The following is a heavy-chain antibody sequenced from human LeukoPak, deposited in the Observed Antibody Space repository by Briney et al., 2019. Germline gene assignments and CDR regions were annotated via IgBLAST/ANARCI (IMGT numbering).Heavy chain of an antibody. CDR3: ARGGSYLSAFDI. Sequence: GGSLRLSCAASGFSFTTYCMTWVRQAPGKGLEWVSIIYSGGSTFYADSVKGRFTISRDNSKNTLYLQMNSLRAEDTAVYYCARGGSYLSAFDIWGQGTMVTVSS. V-gene: IGHV3-53*01. D-gene: IGHD1-26*01. CDR2: IYSGGST. CDR1: GFSFTTYC. J-gene: IGHJ3*02.